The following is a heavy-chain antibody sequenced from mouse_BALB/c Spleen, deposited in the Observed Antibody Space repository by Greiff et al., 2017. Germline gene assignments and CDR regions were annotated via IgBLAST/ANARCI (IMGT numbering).Heavy chain of an antibody. CDR3: ARSYYYGSGYYFDY. CDR1: GYSFTSYW. Sequence: VQLQQSGPQLVRPGASVKISCKASGYSFTSYWMHWVKQRPGQGLEWIGMIDPSDSETRLNQKFKDKATLTVDKSSSTAYMQLSSPTSEDSAVYYCARSYYYGSGYYFDYWGQGTTLTVSS. V-gene: IGHV1S126*01. CDR2: IDPSDSET. J-gene: IGHJ2*01. D-gene: IGHD1-1*01.